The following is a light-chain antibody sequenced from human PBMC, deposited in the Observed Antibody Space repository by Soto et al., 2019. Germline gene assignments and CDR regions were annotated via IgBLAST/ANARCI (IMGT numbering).Light chain of an antibody. J-gene: IGLJ1*01. V-gene: IGLV2-14*01. CDR3: SSYTSSSTLV. Sequence: QSALTQPASVSGSPGQSITISCTGTSSDVGGYNYVSWYQQHPGKAPKLMIYEVSNRPSGVSNRFSGSTSGNTASLTISGLQAEYEADYYCSSYTSSSTLVFGTGTKLTVL. CDR1: SSDVGGYNY. CDR2: EVS.